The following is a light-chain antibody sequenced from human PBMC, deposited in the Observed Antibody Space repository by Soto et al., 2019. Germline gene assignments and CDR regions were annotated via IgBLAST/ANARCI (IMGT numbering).Light chain of an antibody. V-gene: IGKV1-39*01. CDR3: QQSCGNTWT. Sequence: DIQMTQSPSSLSASVGDTVTITCRASQTILTYLNWYQQKPGKAPKLLIYAASSLQSGVPSRFSGGGSTTDFTLTISSLQPEDFATYYCQQSCGNTWTFGRGTKVDIK. J-gene: IGKJ1*01. CDR2: AAS. CDR1: QTILTY.